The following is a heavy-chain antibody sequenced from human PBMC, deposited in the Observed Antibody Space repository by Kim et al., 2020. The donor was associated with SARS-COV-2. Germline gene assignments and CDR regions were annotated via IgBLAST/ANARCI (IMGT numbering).Heavy chain of an antibody. Sequence: GGSLRLSCAGSGFTFSNYAMNWVRQAPGKGLEWVSSISTIGSYIHYADSVKGRFTISRDNAKNSVFLQMNSLRAEDTGLYYCARDQEMWSCSFDSWGQGTLVTVSS. CDR2: ISTIGSYI. D-gene: IGHD2-15*01. J-gene: IGHJ4*02. CDR3: ARDQEMWSCSFDS. V-gene: IGHV3-21*06. CDR1: GFTFSNYA.